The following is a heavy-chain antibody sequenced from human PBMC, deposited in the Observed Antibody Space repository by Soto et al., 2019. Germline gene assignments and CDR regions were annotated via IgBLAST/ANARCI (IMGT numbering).Heavy chain of an antibody. CDR3: ARGYSRFGESYYFDY. Sequence: GGSLRLSCAASGFTVSSGYMSWVRQAPGMGLEWVSVILSGGDTYYADSVKGRFTVSRDNSQNTVYLQMNSLRGEDTATYYCARGYSRFGESYYFDYWGQGSLVTVSS. D-gene: IGHD3-10*01. V-gene: IGHV3-53*01. J-gene: IGHJ4*02. CDR1: GFTVSSGY. CDR2: ILSGGDT.